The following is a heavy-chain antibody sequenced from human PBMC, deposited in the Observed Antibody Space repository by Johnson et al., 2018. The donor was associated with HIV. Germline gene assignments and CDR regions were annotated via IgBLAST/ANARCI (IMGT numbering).Heavy chain of an antibody. J-gene: IGHJ3*02. CDR3: TRGIPNLPITGTRGFDI. CDR1: GFTFSIYW. D-gene: IGHD1-20*01. Sequence: VQLLESGGGLVQSGGSLGLSCAATGFTFSIYWMAWVRQAPGKGLEWVANINQDGSNKYYADSVKGRFTISRDNSKNTLYLQMNSLRAEDTAVYYCTRGIPNLPITGTRGFDIWGQGTMVTVSS. V-gene: IGHV3-7*02. CDR2: INQDGSNK.